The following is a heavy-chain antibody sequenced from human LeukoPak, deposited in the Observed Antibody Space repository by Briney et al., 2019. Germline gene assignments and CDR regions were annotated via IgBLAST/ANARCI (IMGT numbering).Heavy chain of an antibody. V-gene: IGHV3-21*01. J-gene: IGHJ3*02. CDR2: ISSSSSYI. D-gene: IGHD1-26*01. CDR1: GFTFSSYS. Sequence: GGSLRLSCAASGFTFSSYSMNWVRQAPGKGLEWVSSISSSSSYIYYADPVKGRFTISRDNAKNSLYLQMNSLRAEDTAVYYCARDRGGYSGSYFAFDIWGQGTMVTVSS. CDR3: ARDRGGYSGSYFAFDI.